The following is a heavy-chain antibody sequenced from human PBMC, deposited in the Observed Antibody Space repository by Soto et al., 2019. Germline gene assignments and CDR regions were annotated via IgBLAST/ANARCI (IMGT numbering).Heavy chain of an antibody. V-gene: IGHV4-34*01. CDR2: INHSGST. D-gene: IGHD5-18*01. CDR1: DGSFSGYY. Sequence: QVQLQQWGAGLLKPSETLSLTCAVYDGSFSGYYWSWIRQPPGKGLEWIGEINHSGSTNYNPSLKSRVTISVDTSKNQFSLKLSSVTAADTAVYYCARVRGYGYVYYYYMDVWGKGTTVTVSS. CDR3: ARVRGYGYVYYYYMDV. J-gene: IGHJ6*03.